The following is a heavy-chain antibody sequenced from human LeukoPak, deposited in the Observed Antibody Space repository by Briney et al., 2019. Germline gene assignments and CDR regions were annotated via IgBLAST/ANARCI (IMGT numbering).Heavy chain of an antibody. D-gene: IGHD2-15*01. CDR1: GGSISSGGYS. CDR3: ARYCSGGSCYRDAFDI. V-gene: IGHV4-30-2*01. CDR2: IYHSGGT. J-gene: IGHJ3*02. Sequence: SETLSLTCAVSGGSISSGGYSWSWIRQPPGKGLEWLGYIYHSGGTYYNPSLKSRVTISVDRSKNQFSLKLSSVTAADTAVYYCARYCSGGSCYRDAFDIWGQGTMVTVSS.